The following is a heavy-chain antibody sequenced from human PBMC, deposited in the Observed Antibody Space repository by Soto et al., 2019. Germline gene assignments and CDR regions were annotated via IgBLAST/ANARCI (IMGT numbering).Heavy chain of an antibody. V-gene: IGHV3-23*01. D-gene: IGHD6-19*01. CDR2: ISGSGGST. CDR3: ARRSSGWYFDY. J-gene: IGHJ4*02. CDR1: GFTFSSYA. Sequence: EVQLLESGGGLVQPGGSLRLSCAASGFTFSSYAMSWVRQAPGKGLEWVSAISGSGGSTYYADSVKDRFTISRDNSKNTLYLQMNSLRAEGTAVYYCARRSSGWYFDYWGQGTLVTVSS.